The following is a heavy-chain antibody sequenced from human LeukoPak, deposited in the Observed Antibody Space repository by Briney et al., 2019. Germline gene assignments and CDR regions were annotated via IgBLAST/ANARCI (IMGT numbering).Heavy chain of an antibody. D-gene: IGHD3-10*01. J-gene: IGHJ4*02. V-gene: IGHV3-23*01. CDR2: ISGSGGST. Sequence: GGSLRLSCAASGFTFSSYAMSWVRQAPGKGLEWVSAISGSGGSTDYADSVKGRFTISRDNAKNSLYLQMNSLRAEDTAVYYCARDDLSYYYGSGSYPFDYWGQGTLVTVSS. CDR3: ARDDLSYYYGSGSYPFDY. CDR1: GFTFSSYA.